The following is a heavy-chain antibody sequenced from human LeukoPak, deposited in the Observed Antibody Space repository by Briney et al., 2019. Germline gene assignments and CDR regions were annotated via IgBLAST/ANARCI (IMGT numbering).Heavy chain of an antibody. CDR1: GFTFSSYW. CDR2: INSDGSST. Sequence: GGSLRLSCAASGFTFSSYWMHWVRQAPGKGLVWVSRINSDGSSTSYADSVKGRFTISRDNAKNSLYLQMNSLRAEDTAVYYCARVGVLLWFGELLPEYFQHWGQGTLVTVSS. CDR3: ARVGVLLWFGELLPEYFQH. J-gene: IGHJ1*01. V-gene: IGHV3-74*01. D-gene: IGHD3-10*01.